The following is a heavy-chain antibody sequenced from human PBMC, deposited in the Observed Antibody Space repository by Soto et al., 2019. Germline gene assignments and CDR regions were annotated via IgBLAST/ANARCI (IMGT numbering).Heavy chain of an antibody. CDR3: ARDFGSYWFDY. Sequence: QVQLVQSGAEVKKPGASVKVSCKASGYTFTNYYIHWVRQAPGQGLEWMGWINPKSGNTKYTQKFQDWVTMTRDTSTSTAYMELSRLRSDETAVYYCARDFGSYWFDYWGQGTLVTVSS. CDR1: GYTFTNYY. J-gene: IGHJ4*02. D-gene: IGHD3-10*01. V-gene: IGHV1-2*04. CDR2: INPKSGNT.